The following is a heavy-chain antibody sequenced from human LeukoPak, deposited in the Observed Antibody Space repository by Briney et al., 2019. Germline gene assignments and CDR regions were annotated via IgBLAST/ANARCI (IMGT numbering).Heavy chain of an antibody. CDR2: INNSGRT. Sequence: PSETLSLTCAHYGGSFSGYYWSWVRQPPGKGLERIGEINNSGRTTYNPSLKSRVTISVTTSKNQFSLKLRSVNPEARAVNYCPREPAYDILTGYVDYWGQGTLVTVSS. D-gene: IGHD3-9*01. CDR1: GGSFSGYY. CDR3: PREPAYDILTGYVDY. J-gene: IGHJ4*02. V-gene: IGHV4-34*01.